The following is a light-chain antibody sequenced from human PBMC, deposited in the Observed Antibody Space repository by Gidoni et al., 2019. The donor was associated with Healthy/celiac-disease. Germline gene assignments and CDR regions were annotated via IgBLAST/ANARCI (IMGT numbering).Light chain of an antibody. Sequence: DIVLTQSPATLSLSPGERATLSCRASQSVSSYLAWYQQKPGQDPRLLIYDASNRATGIPARFSGSGSGTDFTLTISSLEPEDFAVYYCQQRSNWHPLTFGGGTKVEIK. J-gene: IGKJ4*01. CDR2: DAS. CDR1: QSVSSY. V-gene: IGKV3-11*01. CDR3: QQRSNWHPLT.